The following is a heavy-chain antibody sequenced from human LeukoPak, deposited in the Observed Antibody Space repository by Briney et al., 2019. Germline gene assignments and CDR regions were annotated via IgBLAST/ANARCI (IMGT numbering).Heavy chain of an antibody. CDR1: GFTYSHYG. J-gene: IGHJ4*02. D-gene: IGHD4-11*01. Sequence: GGSLRLSCAASGFTYSHYGMHWVRQAPGKGLEWVAVIWSDGTEKYYGDAVKGRFTISRDNSRNTLYLQMNSLRGEDTAVYYCARDAERGFGYSNSLKYWGQGTLVTVSS. CDR3: ARDAERGFGYSNSLKY. CDR2: IWSDGTEK. V-gene: IGHV3-33*08.